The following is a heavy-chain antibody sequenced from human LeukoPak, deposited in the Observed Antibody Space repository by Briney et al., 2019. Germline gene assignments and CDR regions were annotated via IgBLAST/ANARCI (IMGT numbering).Heavy chain of an antibody. D-gene: IGHD6-13*01. CDR2: IYYSGST. Sequence: PSETLSLTCTVSGGSISSFYWSWIRQPPGKGLEWIGYIYYSGSTNYNPSLKSRVTISVDTSKNQFSLKLSSVTAADTAVYYCARHGFASGSSCYFDYWGQGTLVTVSS. V-gene: IGHV4-59*08. CDR1: GGSISSFY. J-gene: IGHJ4*02. CDR3: ARHGFASGSSCYFDY.